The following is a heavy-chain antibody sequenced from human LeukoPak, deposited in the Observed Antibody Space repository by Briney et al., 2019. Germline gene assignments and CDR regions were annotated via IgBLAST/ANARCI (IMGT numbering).Heavy chain of an antibody. CDR1: GGTFSSYA. Sequence: SVKVSCKASGGTFSSYAISWVRQAPGQGLEWMXGIIPIFGTAXXXXKXXXXVTITADESTSTAYMELSSLRSEDTAVYYCARATVVTPVLPFDIWGQGTMVTVSS. V-gene: IGHV1-69*13. J-gene: IGHJ3*02. CDR2: IIPIFGTA. CDR3: ARATVVTPVLPFDI. D-gene: IGHD4-23*01.